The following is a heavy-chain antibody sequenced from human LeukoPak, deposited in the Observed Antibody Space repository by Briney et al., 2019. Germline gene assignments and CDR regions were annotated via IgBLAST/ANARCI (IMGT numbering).Heavy chain of an antibody. Sequence: PSQTLSLTCTVSGGSISSGDYYWSWIRQPPGKGLEWIGYIYYSGSTNYNPSLKSRVTISVDTSKNQFSLKLSSVTAADTAVYYCARSYSSSWYFDYWGQGTLVTVSS. V-gene: IGHV4-30-4*08. CDR3: ARSYSSSWYFDY. CDR1: GGSISSGDYY. D-gene: IGHD6-13*01. CDR2: IYYSGST. J-gene: IGHJ4*02.